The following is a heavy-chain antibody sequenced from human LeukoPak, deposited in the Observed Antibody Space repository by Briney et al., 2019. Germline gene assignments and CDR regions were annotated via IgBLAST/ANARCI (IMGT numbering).Heavy chain of an antibody. J-gene: IGHJ4*02. CDR3: ARELNGYGYYFFDY. Sequence: GGSLRLSCEVPGFPFTLYNMNWVCQAPGKGLEWLSYISSSTNTIYYADSVKGRFTISRDNAKNSLYLQMNGLGAEDTAVYYCARELNGYGYYFFDYWGPGTLVTVSS. D-gene: IGHD3-16*01. V-gene: IGHV3-48*04. CDR2: ISSSTNTI. CDR1: GFPFTLYN.